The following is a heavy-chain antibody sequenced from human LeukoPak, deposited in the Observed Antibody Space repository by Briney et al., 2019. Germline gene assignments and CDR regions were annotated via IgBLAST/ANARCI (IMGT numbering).Heavy chain of an antibody. D-gene: IGHD3-10*01. CDR2: IRYDGSNK. V-gene: IGHV3-30*02. Sequence: GGSLRLSCAASGFTFSSYGMHWVRQAPGKGLEWVAFIRYDGSNKYYADSVKGRFTISRDNSKNTLYLQMNSLRAEDTAVYYCAKRGMVRGGPADYWGQGTLVTVSS. J-gene: IGHJ4*02. CDR1: GFTFSSYG. CDR3: AKRGMVRGGPADY.